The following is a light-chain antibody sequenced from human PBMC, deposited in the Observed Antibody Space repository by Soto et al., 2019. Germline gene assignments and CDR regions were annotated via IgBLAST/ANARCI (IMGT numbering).Light chain of an antibody. CDR3: TSYTSSSTHV. V-gene: IGLV2-14*02. J-gene: IGLJ1*01. Sequence: QSVLTQPASVSGSPGQSIAISCTGTSSDVGSYDIVSWYQQHPGKAPKLIIYDVTIRPSGVSDRFSGSKSGNTASLTISGLQAEDEADYYCTSYTSSSTHVFGTGTKVTVL. CDR2: DVT. CDR1: SSDVGSYDI.